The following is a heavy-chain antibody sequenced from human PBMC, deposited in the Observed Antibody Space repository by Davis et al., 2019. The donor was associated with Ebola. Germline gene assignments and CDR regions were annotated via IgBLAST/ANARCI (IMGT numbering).Heavy chain of an antibody. CDR2: LTGSGGGA. J-gene: IGHJ3*02. CDR1: GFTFGDYA. V-gene: IGHV3-23*01. Sequence: PGGSLRLSCTASGFTFGDYAMSWFRQAPGKGLEWVSSLTGSGGGAYYADSVKGRFTISRDNSKNTLYLQMDSLRADDTAVYYCANLYYYDKSGYPMGLAFDIWGQGTMVTVSS. D-gene: IGHD3-22*01. CDR3: ANLYYYDKSGYPMGLAFDI.